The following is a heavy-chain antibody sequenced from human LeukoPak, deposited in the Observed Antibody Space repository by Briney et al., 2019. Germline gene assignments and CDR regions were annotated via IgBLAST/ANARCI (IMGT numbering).Heavy chain of an antibody. J-gene: IGHJ4*02. CDR3: ARDNGDYGY. Sequence: PSETLSLTCTVSGGSISSYYWSWIGQPPGKGLEWIGYIHYSGSTNYNPSLKSRVSISVDTSKNQFSLKLTSVTAADTAVYYCARDNGDYGYWGQGTLVTVPS. CDR2: IHYSGST. D-gene: IGHD4-17*01. V-gene: IGHV4-59*12. CDR1: GGSISSYY.